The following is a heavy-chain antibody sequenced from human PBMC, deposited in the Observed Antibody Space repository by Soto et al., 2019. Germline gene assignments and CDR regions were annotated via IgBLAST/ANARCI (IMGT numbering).Heavy chain of an antibody. CDR1: GGSFSGYY. CDR3: ASLSSGWYRSAEYFQH. CDR2: INHSGST. Sequence: SETLSLTCAVYGGSFSGYYWSRIRQPPGMGLEWIGEINHSGSTNYNPSLKSRVTISVDTSKNQFSLKLSSVTAADTAVYYCASLSSGWYRSAEYFQHWGQGTLVTVSS. V-gene: IGHV4-34*01. J-gene: IGHJ1*01. D-gene: IGHD6-19*01.